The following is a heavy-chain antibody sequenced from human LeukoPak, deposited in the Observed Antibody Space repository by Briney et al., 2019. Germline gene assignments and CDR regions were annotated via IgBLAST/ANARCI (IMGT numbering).Heavy chain of an antibody. V-gene: IGHV4/OR15-8*02. CDR3: SRRSGTYTWYLNV. Sequence: PSETLSLTCDVSGDSVVNGDWWTWVRQPPGKSLEWIGEVSHSGYTNYNPSLESRVAISIDKSNNHCSLTLRSVSAADTAVYFCSRRSGTYTWYLNVWGRGTLVTVPS. D-gene: IGHD3-10*01. J-gene: IGHJ2*01. CDR2: VSHSGYT. CDR1: GDSVVNGDW.